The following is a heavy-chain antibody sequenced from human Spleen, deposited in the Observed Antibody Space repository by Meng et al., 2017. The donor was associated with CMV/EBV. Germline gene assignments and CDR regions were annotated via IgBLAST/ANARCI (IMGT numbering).Heavy chain of an antibody. J-gene: IGHJ4*02. CDR1: YTFTNYG. CDR2: INAYNGDT. CDR3: ATDSRSSHSGSYFYFDS. D-gene: IGHD1-26*01. Sequence: YTFTNYGISWVRQAPGQGLEWMGWINAYNGDTNYAQNLRGRVTVTTDTSTSTAYMELRSLRSDDTAVYYCATDSRSSHSGSYFYFDSWGQGTLVTVSS. V-gene: IGHV1-18*04.